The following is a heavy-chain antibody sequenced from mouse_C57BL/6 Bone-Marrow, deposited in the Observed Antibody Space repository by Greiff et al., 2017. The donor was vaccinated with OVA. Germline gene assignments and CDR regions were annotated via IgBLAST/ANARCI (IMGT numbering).Heavy chain of an antibody. Sequence: QVQLQQPGAELVRPGTSVKLSCKASGYTFTSYWMHWVKQRPGQGLEWIGVIDPSDSYTNYNQKFKGKATLTVDTSSSTAYMQLSSLTSEDSAVXYAARSVSYGTYAMDYWGQGTSVTVSS. V-gene: IGHV1-59*01. D-gene: IGHD1-1*01. CDR2: IDPSDSYT. CDR1: GYTFTSYW. CDR3: ARSVSYGTYAMDY. J-gene: IGHJ4*01.